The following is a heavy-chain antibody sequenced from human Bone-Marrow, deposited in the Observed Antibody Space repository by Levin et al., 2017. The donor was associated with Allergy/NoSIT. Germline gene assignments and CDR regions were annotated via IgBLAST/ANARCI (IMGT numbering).Heavy chain of an antibody. CDR3: ARGGRFCTNGICSFDAFDL. Sequence: GESLKISCAASAFTFSSYSINWVRQAPGKGLEWVSSISSSSTFIHYADSVKGRFTISRDNAKNSLYLQMNSLRAEDTAIYYCARGGRFCTNGICSFDAFDLWGQGTMVTVSS. D-gene: IGHD2-8*01. CDR2: ISSSSTFI. V-gene: IGHV3-21*01. CDR1: AFTFSSYS. J-gene: IGHJ3*01.